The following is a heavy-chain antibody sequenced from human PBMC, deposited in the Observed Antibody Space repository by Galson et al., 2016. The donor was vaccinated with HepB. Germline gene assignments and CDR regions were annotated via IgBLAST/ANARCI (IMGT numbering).Heavy chain of an antibody. V-gene: IGHV4-39*07. D-gene: IGHD3-22*01. Sequence: SETLSLTCSVSGVSISNDIFYWGWIRQPPGKGLEWIGNIYYSGSTYYNPSLKSRVTISVDTSKNQFSLKLTSVTAADAAVYYCAGVVGITMIIATGYIDLWGRGTLVTVSS. J-gene: IGHJ2*01. CDR2: IYYSGST. CDR1: GVSISNDIFY. CDR3: AGVVGITMIIATGYIDL.